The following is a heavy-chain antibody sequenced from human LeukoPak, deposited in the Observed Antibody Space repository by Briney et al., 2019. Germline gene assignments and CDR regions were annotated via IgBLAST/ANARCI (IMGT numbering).Heavy chain of an antibody. CDR2: CCDTGHTT. Sequence: GGSLRLFCAASGFTFTTFSTHSMNWVRQAPGKGLGYLSYCCDTGHTTYYADSLQGRFTISRDDAKNSLYLHMRSLRADDTAIYYCAADGVGVLPGDALDIWGQGTKVTVSS. J-gene: IGHJ3*02. D-gene: IGHD1-26*01. CDR1: GFTFTTFSTHS. V-gene: IGHV3-48*01. CDR3: AADGVGVLPGDALDI.